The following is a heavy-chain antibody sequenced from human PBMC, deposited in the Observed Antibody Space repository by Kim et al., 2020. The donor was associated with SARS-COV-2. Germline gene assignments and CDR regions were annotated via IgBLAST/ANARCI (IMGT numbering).Heavy chain of an antibody. Sequence: SETLSLTCTVSGGSISSGSYYWSWIRQPAGKGLEWIGRIYTSGSTNYNPSLKSRVTISVDTSKNQFSLKLSSVTAADTAVYYCARDQPDPYSYCSSTSCYAGYNWFDPWGQGTLVTVSS. V-gene: IGHV4-61*02. CDR2: IYTSGST. J-gene: IGHJ5*02. CDR1: GGSISSGSYY. D-gene: IGHD2-2*01. CDR3: ARDQPDPYSYCSSTSCYAGYNWFDP.